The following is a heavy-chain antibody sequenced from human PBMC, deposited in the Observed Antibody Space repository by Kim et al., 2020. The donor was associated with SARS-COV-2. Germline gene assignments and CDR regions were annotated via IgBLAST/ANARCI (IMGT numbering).Heavy chain of an antibody. D-gene: IGHD6-19*01. V-gene: IGHV3-11*06. J-gene: IGHJ5*02. Sequence: SVKGRFTSARDNAKNSLYLQMNSLRAEDTAVYYCAREAEQWLVECPWFDPWGQGTLVTVSS. CDR3: AREAEQWLVECPWFDP.